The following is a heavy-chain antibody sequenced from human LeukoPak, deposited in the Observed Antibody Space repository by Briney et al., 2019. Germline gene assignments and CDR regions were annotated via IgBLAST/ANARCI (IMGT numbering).Heavy chain of an antibody. J-gene: IGHJ4*02. V-gene: IGHV3-23*01. Sequence: GGSLRLSCAASGFTFSNYAMSWVRQAPGKGLEWVSAISGSGGSTYYADSVKGRFTISRDNSKTTLYLQMNSLRAEDTAVYYRANPEVVAASTRLFAYGVKGPLVTVSS. CDR1: GFTFSNYA. CDR3: ANPEVVAASTRLFAY. CDR2: ISGSGGST. D-gene: IGHD2-15*01.